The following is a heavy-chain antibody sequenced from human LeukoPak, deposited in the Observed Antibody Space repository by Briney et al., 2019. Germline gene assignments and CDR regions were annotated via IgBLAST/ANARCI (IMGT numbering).Heavy chain of an antibody. V-gene: IGHV3-15*01. Sequence: GGSLRLSCAASGFTFSTAWMSWVRQAPGKGLEWVGRIKSKTDGGTTDYAAPVKGRFTISRDDSKNTLYLQMNSLKTEDTAVYYCTPTPRAMVRGKFDYWGQGTLVTVSS. CDR3: TPTPRAMVRGKFDY. CDR1: GFTFSTAW. CDR2: IKSKTDGGTT. J-gene: IGHJ4*02. D-gene: IGHD3-10*01.